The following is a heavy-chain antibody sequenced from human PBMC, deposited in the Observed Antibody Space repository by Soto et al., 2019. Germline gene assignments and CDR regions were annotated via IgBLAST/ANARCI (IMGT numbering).Heavy chain of an antibody. CDR1: GGSISPYS. Sequence: PSETLSLTCTISGGSISPYSWTWIRQSPGKGLEWIGYVSHSGRTFYTPSLKSRLTMSLDTSRSQSSLRLKSVSAADTAVYYCARLLGGYDDYGGWFAPWGQGTLVTVSS. V-gene: IGHV4-59*01. CDR3: ARLLGGYDDYGGWFAP. CDR2: VSHSGRT. D-gene: IGHD4-17*01. J-gene: IGHJ5*02.